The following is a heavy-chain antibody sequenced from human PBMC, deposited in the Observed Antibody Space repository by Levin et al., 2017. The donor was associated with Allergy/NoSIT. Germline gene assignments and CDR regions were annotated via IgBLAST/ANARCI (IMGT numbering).Heavy chain of an antibody. D-gene: IGHD3/OR15-3a*01. J-gene: IGHJ4*02. CDR1: GGSMSRYY. V-gene: IGHV4-59*08. Sequence: MPSETLSLTCTVSGGSMSRYYWSWIRQPPGKGLEWIGYIYYSGSTTYNPSLRSRLTISVDMSKNQFSLKLISVTAADTAVYYCARGTWHFDYWGQGTLVTVSS. CDR2: IYYSGST. CDR3: ARGTWHFDY.